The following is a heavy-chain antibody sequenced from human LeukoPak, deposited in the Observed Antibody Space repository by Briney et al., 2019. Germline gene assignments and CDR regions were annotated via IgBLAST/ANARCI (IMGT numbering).Heavy chain of an antibody. J-gene: IGHJ6*02. D-gene: IGHD3-10*01. CDR1: GYTFTSYD. Sequence: ASVKVSCKASGYTFTSYDINWVRQATGQGLEWMGWMNPNSGNTGYAQKFQGRVTMTRNTSISTAYMELSSLRSEDTAVYYCARVDYYGSGSYYTYYYGMDVWGQRTTVTVSS. CDR2: MNPNSGNT. V-gene: IGHV1-8*01. CDR3: ARVDYYGSGSYYTYYYGMDV.